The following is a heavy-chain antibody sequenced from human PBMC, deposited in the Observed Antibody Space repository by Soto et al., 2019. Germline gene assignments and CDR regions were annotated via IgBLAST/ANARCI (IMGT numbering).Heavy chain of an antibody. D-gene: IGHD3-22*01. V-gene: IGHV3-66*01. Sequence: GGSLRLSCAASGFTVSSNYMSWVRQAPGKGLDWVSVIYSGGSTYYADSVKGRFTISRDNSKNTLYLQMNSLRAEDTAVYYCARAKTYYYDSSGYYRYYFDYWGQGTLVTVSS. CDR3: ARAKTYYYDSSGYYRYYFDY. CDR2: IYSGGST. J-gene: IGHJ4*02. CDR1: GFTVSSNY.